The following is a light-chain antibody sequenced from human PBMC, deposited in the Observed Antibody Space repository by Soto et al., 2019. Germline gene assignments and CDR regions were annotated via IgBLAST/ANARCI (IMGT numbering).Light chain of an antibody. CDR2: DVS. CDR3: GSFTSRHTYV. V-gene: IGLV2-14*01. J-gene: IGLJ1*01. CDR1: SSDIGGYNY. Sequence: QSVLTQPASVSGSPGQSTTISCTGTSSDIGGYNYVSWYQQLPGEAPKLIIYDVSDRPSGVSTRFSGSKSGNTASLTISGLQAEDEGDYYCGSFTSRHTYVFGTGTKLTVL.